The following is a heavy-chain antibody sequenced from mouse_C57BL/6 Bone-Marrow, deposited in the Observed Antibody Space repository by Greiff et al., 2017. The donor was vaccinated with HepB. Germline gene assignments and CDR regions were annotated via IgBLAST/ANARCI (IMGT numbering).Heavy chain of an antibody. CDR2: IWSGGST. D-gene: IGHD1-1*01. CDR1: GFSLTSYG. Sequence: VKLVESGPGLVQPSQSLSITCTVSGFSLTSYGVHWVRQSPGKGLEWLGVIWSGGSTDYNAAFISRLSISKDNSKSQVFFKMNSLQADDTAIYYCARNLNYGSRGYFDVWGTGTTVTVSS. CDR3: ARNLNYGSRGYFDV. V-gene: IGHV2-2*01. J-gene: IGHJ1*03.